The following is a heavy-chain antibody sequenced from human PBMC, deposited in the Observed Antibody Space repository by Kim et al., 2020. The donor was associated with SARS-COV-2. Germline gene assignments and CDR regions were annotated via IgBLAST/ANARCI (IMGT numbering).Heavy chain of an antibody. CDR1: GFTFGDYA. CDR3: AKAYSSGWYYFDY. CDR2: ISWNSGSI. J-gene: IGHJ4*02. V-gene: IGHV3-9*01. D-gene: IGHD6-19*01. Sequence: GGSLRLSCAASGFTFGDYAMHWVRQAPGKGLEWVSGISWNSGSIGYADSVKGRFTISRNNAKNSLYLQMNSLRAEDTALYYCAKAYSSGWYYFDYWGQGTLVTVSS.